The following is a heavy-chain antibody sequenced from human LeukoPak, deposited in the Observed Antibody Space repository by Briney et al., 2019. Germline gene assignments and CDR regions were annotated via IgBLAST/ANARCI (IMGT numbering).Heavy chain of an antibody. CDR3: AKDFYYYYGSGSQRSKWFDP. J-gene: IGHJ5*02. V-gene: IGHV3-23*01. CDR2: ISGSGGST. Sequence: GGSLRLSCAASGFTFSSYEMNWVRQAPGKGLEWVSAISGSGGSTYYADSVKGRFTISRDNSKNTLYLQMNSLRAEDTAVYYCAKDFYYYYGSGSQRSKWFDPWGQGTLVTVSS. D-gene: IGHD3-10*01. CDR1: GFTFSSYE.